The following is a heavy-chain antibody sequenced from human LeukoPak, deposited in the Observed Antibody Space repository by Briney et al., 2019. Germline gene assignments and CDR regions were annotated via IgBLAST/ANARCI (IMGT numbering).Heavy chain of an antibody. J-gene: IGHJ5*02. CDR2: IWYDGSNK. CDR1: GFTFSSYG. Sequence: GRSLRLSCAASGFTFSSYGMHRVRQAPGKGLEWVAVIWYDGSNKYYADSVKGRFTISRDNSKNTLYLQMNSLRAEDTAVYYCARDSYDSSGYYYLNWFDPWGQGTLVTVSS. V-gene: IGHV3-33*01. D-gene: IGHD3-22*01. CDR3: ARDSYDSSGYYYLNWFDP.